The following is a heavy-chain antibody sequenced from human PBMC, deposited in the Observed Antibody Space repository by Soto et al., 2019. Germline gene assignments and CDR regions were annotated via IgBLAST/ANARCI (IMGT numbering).Heavy chain of an antibody. CDR3: ARYDDTSGYYYADY. J-gene: IGHJ4*02. D-gene: IGHD3-22*01. V-gene: IGHV3-48*02. CDR1: GFTFSSYS. CDR2: ISTSSSTI. Sequence: EVQLVESGGGLVQPGGSLRLSCAASGFTFSSYSMNWVRQAPGKGLAWVSYISTSSSTIYYADSVKGRVTISRDNAKNPLYLQMKSLRDEDTAVYYCARYDDTSGYYYADYWGQGTLVTVSS.